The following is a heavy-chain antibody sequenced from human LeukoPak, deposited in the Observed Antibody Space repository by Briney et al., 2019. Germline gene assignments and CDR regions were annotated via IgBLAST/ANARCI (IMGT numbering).Heavy chain of an antibody. CDR1: GFTFSSYS. V-gene: IGHV3-21*01. CDR3: ARDRPTYNNYYYYYMDV. D-gene: IGHD1-1*01. Sequence: GGSLRLSCAASGFTFSSYSMNWVRQAPGKGLEWVSSISSSSSYIYYADSVKGRFTISRDNARNSLYLQMNSLRAEDTAVYYCARDRPTYNNYYYYYMDVWGKGTTVTVSS. J-gene: IGHJ6*03. CDR2: ISSSSSYI.